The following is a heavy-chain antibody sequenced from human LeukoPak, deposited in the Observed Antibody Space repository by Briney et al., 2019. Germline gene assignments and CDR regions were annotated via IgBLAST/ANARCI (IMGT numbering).Heavy chain of an antibody. D-gene: IGHD2-2*02. V-gene: IGHV3-23*01. CDR3: ARGPHCSSASCYTSGAFDM. CDR2: ISASGNST. Sequence: GGSLRLSCAASGFTFSSYAMTWVRQAPGKGLEWVSGISASGNSTYYADSVKGRFTISRDNSKNTLFLQMNSLRVEDRAVYYCARGPHCSSASCYTSGAFDMWGQGTMVTVSS. CDR1: GFTFSSYA. J-gene: IGHJ3*02.